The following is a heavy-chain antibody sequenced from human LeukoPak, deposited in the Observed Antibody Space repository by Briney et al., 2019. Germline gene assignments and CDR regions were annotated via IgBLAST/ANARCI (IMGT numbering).Heavy chain of an antibody. D-gene: IGHD6-19*01. CDR2: IHLRDSDT. CDR3: AGAVGGNFYFDS. Sequence: GESLKISCKGSGYSFTSYWIGWVRQMPGKGLEWMGIIHLRDSDTRYSPSFQGQVTISADKSITTAYLQWSSLKASDTAMYYCAGAVGGNFYFDSWGQGTLVTASS. CDR1: GYSFTSYW. J-gene: IGHJ4*02. V-gene: IGHV5-51*01.